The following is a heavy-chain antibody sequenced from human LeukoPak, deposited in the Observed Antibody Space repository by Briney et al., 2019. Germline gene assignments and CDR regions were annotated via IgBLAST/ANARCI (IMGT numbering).Heavy chain of an antibody. V-gene: IGHV3-74*01. J-gene: IGHJ5*02. CDR3: ARDRRGYSGYDPGWFDP. Sequence: GGSLRLSCVASGFTFSSYWMHWVRQAPGKGLVWVSRINSDGYSTSYADSVKGRFTISIDNAKNTVYLQMNSLRAEDTAVYYCARDRRGYSGYDPGWFDPWGQGTLVTVSS. CDR2: INSDGYST. D-gene: IGHD5-12*01. CDR1: GFTFSSYW.